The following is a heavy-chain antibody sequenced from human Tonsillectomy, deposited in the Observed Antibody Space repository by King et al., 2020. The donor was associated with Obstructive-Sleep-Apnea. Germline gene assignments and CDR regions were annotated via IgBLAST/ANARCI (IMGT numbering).Heavy chain of an antibody. Sequence: QLVQSGAEVKKPGASVKVSCKASGYTFTGFYMHWVRQAPGQGLEWMGWINPDSGDTNYAQKFQGRVTMTRDTSISTAYMGLSRLRSDDTAVYYCARNSGYDYVLGDPWGQGTLVTVSA. CDR3: ARNSGYDYVLGDP. CDR2: INPDSGDT. V-gene: IGHV1-2*02. D-gene: IGHD5-12*01. J-gene: IGHJ5*02. CDR1: GYTFTGFY.